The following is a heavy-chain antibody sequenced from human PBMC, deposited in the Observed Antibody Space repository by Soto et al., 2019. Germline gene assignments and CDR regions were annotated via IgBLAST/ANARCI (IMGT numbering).Heavy chain of an antibody. J-gene: IGHJ6*02. V-gene: IGHV4-59*01. CDR2: IYYSGST. CDR1: GDSISSYY. Sequence: PSEALSLTCPVSGDSISSYYWSWIPQPPGKGLEWIGYIYYSGSTNYNPSLKSRVTISIDTSRTRFSLKLNSVTAADTAVYYCARYREVTTPYYYTMDVWGQGTKVTGSS. CDR3: ARYREVTTPYYYTMDV. D-gene: IGHD4-17*01.